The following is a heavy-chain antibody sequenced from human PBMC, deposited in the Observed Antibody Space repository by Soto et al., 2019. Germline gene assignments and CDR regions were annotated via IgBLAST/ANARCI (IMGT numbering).Heavy chain of an antibody. V-gene: IGHV3-23*01. J-gene: IGHJ4*02. CDR2: ISGSGGST. CDR3: ANSLGLYDSSGFVDY. D-gene: IGHD3-22*01. Sequence: GGSLRLSCAASGFTFSSYAMSWVRQAPGKGLEWVSAISGSGGSTYYADSVKGRFTISRDNSKNTLYLQMNSLRAEDTAVYYCANSLGLYDSSGFVDYWGQGTLVTVSS. CDR1: GFTFSSYA.